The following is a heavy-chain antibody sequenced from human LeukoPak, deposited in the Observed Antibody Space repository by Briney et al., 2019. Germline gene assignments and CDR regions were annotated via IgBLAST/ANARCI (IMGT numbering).Heavy chain of an antibody. J-gene: IGHJ4*02. V-gene: IGHV4-34*01. CDR2: INHSGST. CDR3: ARDSSWLVRYYFDY. CDR1: GGSFSGYY. D-gene: IGHD6-19*01. Sequence: SETLSLTCAVYGGSFSGYYWSWIRQPPGKGLEWIGEINHSGSTNYNPSLKSRVTIPVDTSKNQFSLKLSSVTAADTAVYYCARDSSWLVRYYFDYWGQGTLVTVSS.